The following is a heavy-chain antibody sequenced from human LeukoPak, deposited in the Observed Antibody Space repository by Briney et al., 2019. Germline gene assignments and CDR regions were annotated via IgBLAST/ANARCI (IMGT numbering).Heavy chain of an antibody. D-gene: IGHD2-8*02. CDR3: ARVAVSGPTGWFDS. J-gene: IGHJ5*01. V-gene: IGHV3-21*01. CDR2: ISSTSAYI. Sequence: GGSLRLSCAGSGFALKSYSLSWVRQAPGKGLEWVSSISSTSAYIYHADSVKGQFTISRDNVDNVVYLQMNSLGAEDTAVYYCARVAVSGPTGWFDSWGQGTLVIVSS. CDR1: GFALKSYS.